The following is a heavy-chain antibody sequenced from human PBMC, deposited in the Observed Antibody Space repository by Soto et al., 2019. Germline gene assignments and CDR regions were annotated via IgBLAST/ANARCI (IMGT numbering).Heavy chain of an antibody. CDR2: VNHSGST. J-gene: IGHJ5*02. V-gene: IGHV4-34*01. CDR3: ARGLRANIAVAASPYSP. Sequence: QVQLQQWGAGLLKPSETLSLTCAVYGGSFSGFYWSWIRQPPGKGLEWIGEVNHSGSTNYNPSLKSRVTISVDTSKNQFSLKLSSVTAADTAVYYCARGLRANIAVAASPYSPWGQGTLVTVSS. CDR1: GGSFSGFY. D-gene: IGHD6-19*01.